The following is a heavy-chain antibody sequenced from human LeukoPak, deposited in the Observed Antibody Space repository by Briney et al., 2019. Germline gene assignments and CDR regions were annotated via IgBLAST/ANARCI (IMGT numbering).Heavy chain of an antibody. V-gene: IGHV4-34*10. J-gene: IGHJ5*02. Sequence: PSETLSLTCAVYGDLFNSYYWTWIRQSPGKGLEWIGEINHSGTTNYNPSLESRITISVDKPKNYFSLHLSSVTAADTAVYYCAVRYSGSYKWFDPWGQGALVTVSS. D-gene: IGHD1-26*01. CDR1: GDLFNSYY. CDR2: INHSGTT. CDR3: AVRYSGSYKWFDP.